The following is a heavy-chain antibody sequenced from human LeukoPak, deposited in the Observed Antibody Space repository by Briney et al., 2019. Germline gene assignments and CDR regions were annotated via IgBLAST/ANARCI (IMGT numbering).Heavy chain of an antibody. D-gene: IGHD3-22*01. V-gene: IGHV4-59*01. J-gene: IGHJ4*02. CDR1: GGSISSYY. Sequence: SETLSLTCTVSGGSISSYYWSWIRQPPGKGLEWIGYIYYSGGTNYNPSLKSRVTISMDTSNYQFYLKLSSVTAADTAVYYCARGKHYYDSSGYSPFDYWGQGTLVTVSS. CDR2: IYYSGGT. CDR3: ARGKHYYDSSGYSPFDY.